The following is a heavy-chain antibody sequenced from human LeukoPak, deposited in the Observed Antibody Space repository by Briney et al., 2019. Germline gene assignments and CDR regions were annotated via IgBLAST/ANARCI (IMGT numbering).Heavy chain of an antibody. CDR2: IYYSGST. Sequence: PSETLSLTCTVSGGSISSSSYYWGWLRQPPGKGLEWIGSIYYSGSTYYNPSLKSRVTISVDTSKNQFSLKLSSVTAADTAVYYCARHPYSSGWYSYVYYFDYWGQGTLVTVSS. V-gene: IGHV4-39*01. CDR1: GGSISSSSYY. D-gene: IGHD6-19*01. CDR3: ARHPYSSGWYSYVYYFDY. J-gene: IGHJ4*02.